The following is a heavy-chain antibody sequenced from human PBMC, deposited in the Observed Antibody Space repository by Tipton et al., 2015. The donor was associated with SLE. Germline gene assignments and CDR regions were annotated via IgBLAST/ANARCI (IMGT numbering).Heavy chain of an antibody. CDR3: ARVVEDAFDI. CDR2: IYYIGSA. J-gene: IGHJ3*02. D-gene: IGHD2-15*01. V-gene: IGHV4-30-4*01. Sequence: TLSLTCTVSGGSINDYYWSWIRQHPGKGLEWSGFIYYIGSAYYNPSLKSRVSISVDTSKNQFSLKLSSVTAADTAVYYCARVVEDAFDIWGQGTMVTVSS. CDR1: GGSINDYY.